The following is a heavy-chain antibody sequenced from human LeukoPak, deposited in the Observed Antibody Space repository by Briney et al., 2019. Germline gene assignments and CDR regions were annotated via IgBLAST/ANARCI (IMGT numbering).Heavy chain of an antibody. Sequence: ATVKISCKVSGYTFTGYYMHWVQQAPGQGLEWVGRINPNSDGTNYAQKFQGRVTMTRDTSLSTAYMELSRLRSDDTAVYYCARGYCSGGSCYSVENWFDPWGQGTLVTVSS. CDR1: GYTFTGYY. D-gene: IGHD2-15*01. J-gene: IGHJ5*02. V-gene: IGHV1-2*06. CDR3: ARGYCSGGSCYSVENWFDP. CDR2: INPNSDGT.